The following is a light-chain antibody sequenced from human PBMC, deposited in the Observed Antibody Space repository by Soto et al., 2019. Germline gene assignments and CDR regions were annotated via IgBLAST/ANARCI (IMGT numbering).Light chain of an antibody. Sequence: DVGMTQSQLSLPVTLGQPASISCRSNQSLVHSDGIAYFSWFQQRPGRSPRRLIYKVSNRDSGVPARFSGSGSGTDFALKISRVEAEDVGVYYCMQGTHWPITFSQGTRLAIK. CDR1: QSLVHSDGIAY. J-gene: IGKJ5*01. CDR3: MQGTHWPIT. V-gene: IGKV2-30*02. CDR2: KVS.